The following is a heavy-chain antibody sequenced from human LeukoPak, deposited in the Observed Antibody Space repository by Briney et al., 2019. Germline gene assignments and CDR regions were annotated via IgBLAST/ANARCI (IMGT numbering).Heavy chain of an antibody. CDR2: MNPNNNNV. D-gene: IGHD6-6*01. J-gene: IGHJ5*02. CDR3: ARGAFLPQYRRDFDP. V-gene: IGHV1-8*01. CDR1: GYTFTSYD. Sequence: ASVKVSCKASGYTFTSYDINWVRQATGQGLEWMGWMNPNNNNVGYAQKFQGRVTMTRDTSISTAYMELGSLTSDDTAVYYCARGAFLPQYRRDFDPWGQGTLVTVSS.